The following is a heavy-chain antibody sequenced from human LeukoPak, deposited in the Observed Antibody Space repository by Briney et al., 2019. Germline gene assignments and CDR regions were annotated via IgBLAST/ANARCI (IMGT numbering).Heavy chain of an antibody. CDR3: DRGWHINPSGGFVDP. J-gene: IGHJ5*02. D-gene: IGHD1-14*01. Sequence: ASLKVSCQASGYGFTYYYIHWIRQAPGQGLELKGWINPSSGGASYAQKFQGRVTMTRDRFSTTAYMEINSPVSDDKAVYDCDRGWHINPSGGFVDPWGQGTLVTVSS. CDR1: GYGFTYYY. CDR2: INPSSGGA. V-gene: IGHV1-2*02.